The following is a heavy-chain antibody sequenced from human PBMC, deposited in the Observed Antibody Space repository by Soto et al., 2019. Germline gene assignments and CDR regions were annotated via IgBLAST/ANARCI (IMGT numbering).Heavy chain of an antibody. Sequence: PGGSLRLSCAASGFTVSSNYMSWVRQAPGKGLEWVSGISGSGGTTYYADSVKGRFTISRDNSKNTLYLQVNSLRAEDTAVYYCAKDQAAAGTISRYFQHWGQGTLVTVSS. D-gene: IGHD6-13*01. CDR1: GFTVSSNY. J-gene: IGHJ1*01. CDR2: ISGSGGTT. CDR3: AKDQAAAGTISRYFQH. V-gene: IGHV3-23*01.